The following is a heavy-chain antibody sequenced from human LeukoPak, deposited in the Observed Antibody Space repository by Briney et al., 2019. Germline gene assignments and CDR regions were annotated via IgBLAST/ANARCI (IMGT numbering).Heavy chain of an antibody. V-gene: IGHV4-34*01. J-gene: IGHJ6*02. CDR3: AAGAARSGGLHYYYGMDV. CDR1: GGSFSGYY. Sequence: SETLSLTCAVYGGSFSGYYWSWIRQPPGKGLEWIGEINHSGSTNYNPSLKSRVTISVDTSKNQFSLKLSSVTAADTAVYYCAAGAARSGGLHYYYGMDVWGQGTTVTASS. D-gene: IGHD6-6*01. CDR2: INHSGST.